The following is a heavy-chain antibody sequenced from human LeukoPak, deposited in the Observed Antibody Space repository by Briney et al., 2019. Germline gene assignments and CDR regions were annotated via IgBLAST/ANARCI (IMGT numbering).Heavy chain of an antibody. CDR1: GFTFSDYY. CDR3: ARDARSGPDYDFWSGYYKY. D-gene: IGHD3-3*01. Sequence: GGSLRLSCAASGFTFSDYYMSWIRQAPGKGLEWVSYISSSGSTIYYADSVKGRFTISRDNAKNSLYLQMNSLRAEDTAVYYCARDARSGPDYDFWSGYYKYWGQGTLVTVSS. CDR2: ISSSGSTI. V-gene: IGHV3-11*01. J-gene: IGHJ4*02.